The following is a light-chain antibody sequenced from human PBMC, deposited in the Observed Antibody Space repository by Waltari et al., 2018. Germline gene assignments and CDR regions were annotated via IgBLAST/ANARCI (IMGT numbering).Light chain of an antibody. V-gene: IGLV1-44*01. CDR2: ANY. Sequence: QSVLTQPPSASGTPGQRVTISCSGNSPNIGINTVTWYQQLPGTAPKLLIYANYHRPSGVPDRFSASKSDTSASLAISGLQSEDEADYFCATWDDSLNGRVFGGGTKLAVL. CDR3: ATWDDSLNGRV. J-gene: IGLJ3*02. CDR1: SPNIGINT.